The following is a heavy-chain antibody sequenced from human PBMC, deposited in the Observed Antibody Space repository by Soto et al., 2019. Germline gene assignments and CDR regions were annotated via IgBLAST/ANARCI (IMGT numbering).Heavy chain of an antibody. V-gene: IGHV3-33*01. CDR2: IWYDGNTK. J-gene: IGHJ6*02. Sequence: VGSLRLSCAASGFTFSTYGFNWVRQAPGKGLEWVAVIWYDGNTKYYADSVKGRFTISRDNLKNTLYLQMNSLTAEDTAVYYCARPLVAPVAGPYYYGMDVWGQGTTVTVSS. D-gene: IGHD6-19*01. CDR1: GFTFSTYG. CDR3: ARPLVAPVAGPYYYGMDV.